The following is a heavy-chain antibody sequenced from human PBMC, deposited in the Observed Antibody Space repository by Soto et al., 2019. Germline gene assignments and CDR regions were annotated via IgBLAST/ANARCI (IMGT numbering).Heavy chain of an antibody. J-gene: IGHJ6*02. V-gene: IGHV3-30*04. CDR2: TSKDGGRD. CDR3: ARDVGLGDLSPRTSYYSVMDV. CDR1: GFTLSSYS. D-gene: IGHD3-10*01. Sequence: QVQLVESGGGVVQPGKSLRLSCASSGFTLSSYSLHWVRQPPGKGLEWVAVTSKDGGRDYHADSVRGRFTISRDHSKSTLYLEMNGLRTEDTALYFCARDVGLGDLSPRTSYYSVMDVWAEGPRSPSP.